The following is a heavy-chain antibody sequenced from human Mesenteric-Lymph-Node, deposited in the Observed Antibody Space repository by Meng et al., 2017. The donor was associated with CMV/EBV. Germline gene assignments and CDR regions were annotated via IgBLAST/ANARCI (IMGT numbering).Heavy chain of an antibody. CDR2: INPNNGVT. CDR1: GYTFTSYY. CDR3: ARGFPGYSSAWYPY. D-gene: IGHD6-19*01. J-gene: IGHJ4*02. Sequence: KASGYTFTSYYMHWVRQAPGQGLEWMGRINPNNGVTNYAQKFQDRVTMARDTSSSTAYMELIRLRSDDTAVYYCARGFPGYSSAWYPYWGQGTLVTVSS. V-gene: IGHV1-2*06.